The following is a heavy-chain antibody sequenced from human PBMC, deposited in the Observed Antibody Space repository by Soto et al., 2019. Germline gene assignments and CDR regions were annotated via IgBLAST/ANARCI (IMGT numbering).Heavy chain of an antibody. CDR2: IIPIFGTA. V-gene: IGHV1-69*01. Sequence: QVQLVQSGAEVKKPGSSVKVSCKASGGTFSSYAISWVRQAPGQGLEWMGGIIPIFGTANYAQNFQGRVRITAAESARTAYMELSSLRSEDTAVYYCARSGARLGWFDPWGQGTLVTVSS. CDR1: GGTFSSYA. CDR3: ARSGARLGWFDP. J-gene: IGHJ5*02. D-gene: IGHD2-2*01.